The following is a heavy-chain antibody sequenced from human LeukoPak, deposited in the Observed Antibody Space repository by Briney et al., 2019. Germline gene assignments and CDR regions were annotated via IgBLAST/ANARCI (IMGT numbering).Heavy chain of an antibody. V-gene: IGHV4-34*01. Sequence: SETLSLTCAVYGGSFSGYYWSCIREPPGKGLEYIGEINNSGITNSNPSLKSRVTISVDTSKNQFSLKLSSVTAADTAVYYCARTLLWFGEFPDYWGQGTLVTVSS. CDR1: GGSFSGYY. CDR3: ARTLLWFGEFPDY. J-gene: IGHJ4*02. CDR2: INNSGIT. D-gene: IGHD3-10*01.